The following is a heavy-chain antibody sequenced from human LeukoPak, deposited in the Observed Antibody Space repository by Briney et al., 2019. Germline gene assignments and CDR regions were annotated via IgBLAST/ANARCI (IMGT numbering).Heavy chain of an antibody. V-gene: IGHV1-8*02. Sequence: ASVKVSCKASGHTSTTYAIHWVRQAPGQGLEWMGWMNPNSGNTGYAQKFQGRVTMTRNTSISTAYMELSSLRSEDTAVYYCARAYSGRYFDYWGQGTLVTVSS. J-gene: IGHJ4*02. D-gene: IGHD1-26*01. CDR1: GHTSTTYA. CDR2: MNPNSGNT. CDR3: ARAYSGRYFDY.